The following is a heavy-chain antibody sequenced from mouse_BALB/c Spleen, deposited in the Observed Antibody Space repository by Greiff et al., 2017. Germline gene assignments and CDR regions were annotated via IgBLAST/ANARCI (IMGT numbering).Heavy chain of an antibody. CDR3: ARREGTRDYFDY. V-gene: IGHV5-17*02. D-gene: IGHD3-3*01. CDR1: GFTFSSFG. J-gene: IGHJ2*01. CDR2: ISSGSSTI. Sequence: DVMLVESGGGLVQPGGSRKLSCAASGFTFSSFGMHWVRQAPEKGLEWVAYISSGSSTIYYADTVKGRFTISRDNPKNTLFLQMTSLRSEDTAMYYCARREGTRDYFDYWGQGTTLTVSS.